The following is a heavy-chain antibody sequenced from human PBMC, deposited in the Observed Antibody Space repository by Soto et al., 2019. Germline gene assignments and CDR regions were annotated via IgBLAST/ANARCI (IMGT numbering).Heavy chain of an antibody. V-gene: IGHV1-46*01. CDR2: INPSGGST. CDR1: GYTFTSYY. D-gene: IGHD3-22*01. Sequence: ASVKVSCKASGYTFTSYYMHWVRQAPGQGLEWMGIINPSGGSTSYAQKFQGRVTMTRDTSTSTVYMELSSLRSEDTAVYYCARERPLDYYDSRGYFDYWGQGFLVTVSS. CDR3: ARERPLDYYDSRGYFDY. J-gene: IGHJ4*02.